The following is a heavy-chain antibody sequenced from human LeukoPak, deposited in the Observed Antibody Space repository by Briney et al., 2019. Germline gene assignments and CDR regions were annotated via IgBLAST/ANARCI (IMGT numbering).Heavy chain of an antibody. V-gene: IGHV3-48*04. CDR2: ISSSSSTI. D-gene: IGHD2-21*01. J-gene: IGHJ3*02. Sequence: GGSLRLSCAASGFTFSSYSMNWVRQAPGKGLEWVSYISSSSSTIYYADSVKGRFTISRDNAKNSLYVQMNSLRAEDTAVYYCARDRGGEDAFDIWGQGTMVTVSS. CDR3: ARDRGGEDAFDI. CDR1: GFTFSSYS.